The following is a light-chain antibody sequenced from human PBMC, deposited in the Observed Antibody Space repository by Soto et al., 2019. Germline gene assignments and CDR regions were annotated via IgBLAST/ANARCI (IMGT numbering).Light chain of an antibody. Sequence: DIVLTQSPGTLSLSPGERATLSCRASQTVSSNNLAWYQQKRGQAPRLLIYGASSRAAAIPDRFRGSGSGTDFTLIISSLAPEDFAVYYCQQYGRSPFTCGPGTAVDIK. J-gene: IGKJ3*01. V-gene: IGKV3-20*01. CDR2: GAS. CDR3: QQYGRSPFT. CDR1: QTVSSNN.